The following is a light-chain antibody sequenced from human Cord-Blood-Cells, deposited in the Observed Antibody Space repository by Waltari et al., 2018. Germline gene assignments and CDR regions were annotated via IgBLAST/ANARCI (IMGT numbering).Light chain of an antibody. CDR1: QSVLYSSNNKNY. J-gene: IGKJ4*01. CDR3: QQYYSTPLT. V-gene: IGKV4-1*01. CDR2: WAS. Sequence: DIVMTQSPDSLAVSLGERAPIICKSSQSVLYSSNNKNYLAWYQQKPGQPPKLLIYWASTRESGVPDRFSGSGSGTDFTLTISSLQAEDVAVYYCQQYYSTPLTFGGGTKVEIK.